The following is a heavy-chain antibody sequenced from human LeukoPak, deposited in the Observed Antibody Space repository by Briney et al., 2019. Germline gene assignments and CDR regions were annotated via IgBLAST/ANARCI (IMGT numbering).Heavy chain of an antibody. CDR1: GFTFSSYA. V-gene: IGHV3-30*04. Sequence: GGSLRLSCAASGFTFSSYAMHWVRQAPGKGLEWVAVISYDGSNKYYADSVKGRFTISRGNSKNTLYLQMNSLRAEDTAVYYCARDGSYDFWSGYSGYFDYWGQGTLVTVSS. CDR3: ARDGSYDFWSGYSGYFDY. CDR2: ISYDGSNK. D-gene: IGHD3-3*01. J-gene: IGHJ4*02.